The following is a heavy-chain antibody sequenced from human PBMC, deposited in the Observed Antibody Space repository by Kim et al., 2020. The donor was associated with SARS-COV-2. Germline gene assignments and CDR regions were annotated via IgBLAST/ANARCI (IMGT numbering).Heavy chain of an antibody. V-gene: IGHV3-48*03. J-gene: IGHJ4*02. CDR2: I. D-gene: IGHD6-19*01. CDR3: ARNVKGWTMDY. Sequence: IYYGDSVRGRFSISRDNAKRSLYLQMDSLRAEDTAIYYCARNVKGWTMDYWGQGTLVTVSS.